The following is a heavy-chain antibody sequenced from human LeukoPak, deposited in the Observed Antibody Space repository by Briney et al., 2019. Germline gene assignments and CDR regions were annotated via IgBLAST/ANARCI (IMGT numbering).Heavy chain of an antibody. J-gene: IGHJ4*02. CDR3: ARGGFYCGDDCYVDY. CDR2: INRSGST. V-gene: IGHV4-34*01. CDR1: GGSLSYYY. D-gene: IGHD2-21*02. Sequence: SETLSLTCAVYGGSLSYYYWSWIRQSPEKGLEWIGEINRSGSTNYNPSLKSRVSISVDTSKNQFSLKLSSVTAADTAVYYCARGGFYCGDDCYVDYWGQGTLVTVSS.